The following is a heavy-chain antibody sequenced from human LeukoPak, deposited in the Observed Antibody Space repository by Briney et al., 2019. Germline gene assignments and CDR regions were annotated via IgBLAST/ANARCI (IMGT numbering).Heavy chain of an antibody. CDR3: AKDTPVAGYDY. D-gene: IGHD1-1*01. Sequence: GGSLRLSCETSGFIFRTYAMSWVRQTPGKGLEWVAAISGSDPGTYHAPSVRGRFTISRDNSKNTLYLQMNSLRADDTAVYYCAKDTPVAGYDYWGQGTLVTVSS. CDR1: GFIFRTYA. V-gene: IGHV3-23*01. J-gene: IGHJ4*02. CDR2: ISGSDPGT.